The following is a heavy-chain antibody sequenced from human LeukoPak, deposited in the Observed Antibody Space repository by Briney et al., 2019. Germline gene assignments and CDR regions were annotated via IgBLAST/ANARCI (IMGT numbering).Heavy chain of an antibody. V-gene: IGHV4-59*01. J-gene: IGHJ5*02. D-gene: IGHD3-10*01. CDR3: ARGGYYGSGNDFRFDP. CDR2: IHYTGST. Sequence: TSETLSLTCTVSGGSINSYYWSWIRQPPGKGLECIGYIHYTGSTNYNPSLKSRVTISVDTSKSQFSLKLRSVTAADTAIYYCARGGYYGSGNDFRFDPWGQGTLVTVSS. CDR1: GGSINSYY.